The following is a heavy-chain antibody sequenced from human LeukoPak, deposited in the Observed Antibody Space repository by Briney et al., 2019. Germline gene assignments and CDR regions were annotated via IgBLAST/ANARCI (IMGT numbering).Heavy chain of an antibody. V-gene: IGHV3-7*01. CDR3: ARIGYRSSSFDY. CDR2: IKQDGSEK. Sequence: PGGSLRLSCAASGFTFTNYGMSWVRQAPGKGLEWVANIKQDGSEKDYVDFMKGRFTISRDNAKNSVYLQLSSLRAEDIAVYHCARIGYRSSSFDYWGRGTLVTVSS. D-gene: IGHD2-2*03. CDR1: GFTFTNYG. J-gene: IGHJ4*02.